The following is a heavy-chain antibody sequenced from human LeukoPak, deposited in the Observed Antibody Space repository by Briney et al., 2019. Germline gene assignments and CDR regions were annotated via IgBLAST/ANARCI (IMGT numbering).Heavy chain of an antibody. CDR3: AREEDCSGGICYLGNAFDI. Sequence: SETLSLTCAVYGGSFSGYYWSWIRQPPGKGLEWIGEINHSGSTNYNASLKSRVTISVDTSKNQFSLKLSSVTTADTAVYYCAREEDCSGGICYLGNAFDIWGQGTMVTVSS. CDR2: INHSGST. J-gene: IGHJ3*02. D-gene: IGHD2-15*01. CDR1: GGSFSGYY. V-gene: IGHV4-34*01.